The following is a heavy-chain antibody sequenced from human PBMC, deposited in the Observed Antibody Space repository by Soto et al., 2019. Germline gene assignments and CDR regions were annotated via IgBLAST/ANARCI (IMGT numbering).Heavy chain of an antibody. Sequence: QITLKESGPSVVKPTQTLTLTCTFSGFSLTSEGVGVGWIRQPPGKAPEWLALIYWDDDTRYSPSLKSRLTITKDTSKTPVVLIMTNMDPVDTGTYFCAHSSLHYKKWFDPWGQGALVIVTS. CDR2: IYWDDDT. CDR3: AHSSLHYKKWFDP. CDR1: GFSLTSEGVG. J-gene: IGHJ5*02. V-gene: IGHV2-5*02. D-gene: IGHD4-4*01.